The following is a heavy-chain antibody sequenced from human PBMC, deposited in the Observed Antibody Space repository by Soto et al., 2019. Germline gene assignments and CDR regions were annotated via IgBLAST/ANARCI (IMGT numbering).Heavy chain of an antibody. Sequence: ASVKVSCKASGYTFTRSGISWVRQAPGQGLEWMGWISAYNGNTNYAQKLQGRLTMTTDTSTSTAYMELRSLTSDDTAVYYCARDSSGWPSNWFDPWGQGTLITVSS. V-gene: IGHV1-18*01. D-gene: IGHD6-19*01. CDR1: GYTFTRSG. CDR3: ARDSSGWPSNWFDP. CDR2: ISAYNGNT. J-gene: IGHJ5*02.